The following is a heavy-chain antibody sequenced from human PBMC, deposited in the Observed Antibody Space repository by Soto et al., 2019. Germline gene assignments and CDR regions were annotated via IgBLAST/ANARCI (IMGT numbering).Heavy chain of an antibody. V-gene: IGHV1-69*01. J-gene: IGHJ3*02. Sequence: EAAVKVSCTASGGTFSSYAISWVRQAPGQGLEWMGGIIPIFGTANYAQKFQGRVTITADESTSTAYMELSSLRSEDTAVYYCARSQWLLVAFDIWGQGTMVTVSS. CDR3: ARSQWLLVAFDI. D-gene: IGHD6-19*01. CDR1: GGTFSSYA. CDR2: IIPIFGTA.